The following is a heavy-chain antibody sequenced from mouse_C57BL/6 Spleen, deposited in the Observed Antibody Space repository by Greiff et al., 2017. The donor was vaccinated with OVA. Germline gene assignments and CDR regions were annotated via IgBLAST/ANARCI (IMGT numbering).Heavy chain of an antibody. CDR3: ARFTSYYDYDEAWFAY. J-gene: IGHJ3*01. V-gene: IGHV5-17*01. D-gene: IGHD2-4*01. CDR1: GFTFSDYG. Sequence: EVKLVESGGGLVKPGGSLKLSCAASGFTFSDYGMHWVRQAPEKGLEWVAYISSGSSTIYYADTVKGRFTISRANAKNTLFLQMTSLRSEDTAMYYCARFTSYYDYDEAWFAYWGQGTLVTVSA. CDR2: ISSGSSTI.